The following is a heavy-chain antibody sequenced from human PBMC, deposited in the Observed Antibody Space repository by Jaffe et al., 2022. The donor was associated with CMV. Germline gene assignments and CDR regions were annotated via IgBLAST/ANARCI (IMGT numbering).Heavy chain of an antibody. CDR3: ARVSPRLRFLEWSSGGGAFDI. Sequence: QVQLQESGPGLVKPSETLSLTCTVSGGSISSYYWSWIRQPPGKGLEWIGYIYYSGSTNYNPSLKSRVTISVDTSKNQFSLKLSSVTAADTAVYYCARVSPRLRFLEWSSGGGAFDIWGQGTMVTVSS. V-gene: IGHV4-59*01. D-gene: IGHD3-3*01. CDR1: GGSISSYY. CDR2: IYYSGST. J-gene: IGHJ3*02.